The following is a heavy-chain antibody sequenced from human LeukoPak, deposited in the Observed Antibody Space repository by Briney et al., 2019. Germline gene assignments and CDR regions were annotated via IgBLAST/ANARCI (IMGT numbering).Heavy chain of an antibody. D-gene: IGHD3-16*01. CDR3: ARGGLRPAYHFDY. Sequence: GESLKISCEASGYSFVTYWIGWAHQMPGKGLEWLGSTNPGDSDTRYSPSFQGHITISADKSITTAYLQWSSLGASDTAMYYCARGGLRPAYHFDYWGPGTLVIVSS. J-gene: IGHJ4*02. V-gene: IGHV5-51*07. CDR2: TNPGDSDT. CDR1: GYSFVTYW.